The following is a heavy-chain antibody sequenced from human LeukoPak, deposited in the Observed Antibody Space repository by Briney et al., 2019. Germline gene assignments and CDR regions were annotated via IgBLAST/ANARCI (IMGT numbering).Heavy chain of an antibody. D-gene: IGHD3-22*01. Sequence: ASVKVSCKASGYTFTSYYMHWVRQAPGQGLEWMGIINPSGGSTSYAQKFQGRVTMTRDTSTSTIYMELSSLRSEDTAVYYCARDPKFDGLYYYDSSGHSLMDYWGQGTLVTVSS. CDR3: ARDPKFDGLYYYDSSGHSLMDY. J-gene: IGHJ4*02. CDR1: GYTFTSYY. CDR2: INPSGGST. V-gene: IGHV1-46*01.